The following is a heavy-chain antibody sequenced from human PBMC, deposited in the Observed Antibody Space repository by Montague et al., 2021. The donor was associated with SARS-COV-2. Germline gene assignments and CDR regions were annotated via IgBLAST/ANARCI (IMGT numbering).Heavy chain of an antibody. Sequence: SETLSLTCAVYGGSFSGYYWSWIRQPPGKGLELIGEINHSGSTNYNPSLKSRVTISVDTSKNQFSLKLSSVTAADTAVYYCARSLNQQWLRFPTGAFFGYWGQGTMVTVSS. D-gene: IGHD6-19*01. CDR3: ARSLNQQWLRFPTGAFFGY. V-gene: IGHV4-34*01. J-gene: IGHJ4*02. CDR1: GGSFSGYY. CDR2: INHSGST.